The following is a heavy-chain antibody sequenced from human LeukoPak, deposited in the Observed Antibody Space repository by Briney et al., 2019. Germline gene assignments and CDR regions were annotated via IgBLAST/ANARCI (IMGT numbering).Heavy chain of an antibody. CDR2: IWYDGSNK. CDR1: GFAFSSYG. CDR3: ARGPRRVVAIYYFDY. D-gene: IGHD2-15*01. Sequence: GGSLRLSCAASGFAFSSYGMHWVRQAPGKGLEWVAVIWYDGSNKYYADSVKGRFTISRDNSKNTLYLQMNSLRAEDTAVYYCARGPRRVVAIYYFDYWGQGTLVTVSS. V-gene: IGHV3-33*01. J-gene: IGHJ4*02.